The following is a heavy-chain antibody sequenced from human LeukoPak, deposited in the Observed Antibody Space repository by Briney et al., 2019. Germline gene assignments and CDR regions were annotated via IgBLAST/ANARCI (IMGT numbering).Heavy chain of an antibody. CDR3: ARDYYMGIVDQ. CDR1: GFTFRNHW. J-gene: IGHJ5*02. V-gene: IGHV3-74*01. CDR2: ISKDGSTS. Sequence: PGGSLRLSCEASGFTFRNHWMHWVRQAPGKGLVWVSVISKDGSTSIYADSVRGRLTISRDNAKNTLYLQMNSLRVEDTSVYYCARDYYMGIVDQWGQGTRVTVSS. D-gene: IGHD3-22*01.